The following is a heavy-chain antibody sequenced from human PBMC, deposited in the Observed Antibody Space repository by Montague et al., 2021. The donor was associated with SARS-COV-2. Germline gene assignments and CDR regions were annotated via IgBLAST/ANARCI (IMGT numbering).Heavy chain of an antibody. CDR2: IHGNGDGT. D-gene: IGHD3-3*02. Sequence: SLRLSCAASGFIFKNYAMSWVRQPPGKGLEWVSAIHGNGDGTFYADSVEGRFSISRDNSKNMLYLQMNSLRAEDTAVYYCVKDFEHSVRGQGTTVAVSS. CDR3: VKDFEHSV. CDR1: GFIFKNYA. J-gene: IGHJ6*02. V-gene: IGHV3-23*01.